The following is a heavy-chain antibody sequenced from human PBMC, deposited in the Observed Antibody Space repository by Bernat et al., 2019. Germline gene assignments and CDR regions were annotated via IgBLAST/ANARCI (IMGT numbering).Heavy chain of an antibody. J-gene: IGHJ6*02. CDR3: ARPQYSSSFGVGMDV. CDR1: GGSISSSSYY. D-gene: IGHD6-6*01. Sequence: QLQLQESGPGLVKPSETLSLTCTVSGGSISSSSYYWGWIRQPPGKGLEWIGSIYYSGSTYYNPSLKSRVTISVDTSKNQFSLKLSSVTAADTAVYYCARPQYSSSFGVGMDVWGQGTTVTVSS. V-gene: IGHV4-39*01. CDR2: IYYSGST.